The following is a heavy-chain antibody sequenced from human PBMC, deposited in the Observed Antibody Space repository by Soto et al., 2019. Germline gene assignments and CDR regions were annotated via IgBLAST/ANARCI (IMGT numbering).Heavy chain of an antibody. Sequence: ASVKVSCKASGYTFTSYAMHWVRQAPGQRLEWMGWINAGNGNTKYSQKFQGRVTITRDTSASTAYMELSSLRSGDTAVYYCARASGIAAAGPAFYYYGMDVWGQGTTVTVSS. CDR3: ARASGIAAAGPAFYYYGMDV. CDR1: GYTFTSYA. D-gene: IGHD6-13*01. V-gene: IGHV1-3*01. J-gene: IGHJ6*02. CDR2: INAGNGNT.